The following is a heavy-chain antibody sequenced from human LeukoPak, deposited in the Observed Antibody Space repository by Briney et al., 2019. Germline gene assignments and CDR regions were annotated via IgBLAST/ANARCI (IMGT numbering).Heavy chain of an antibody. CDR2: ILYDGSMQ. CDR3: ARDAYCSTTSCKEYFDL. CDR1: GFTFSSYS. J-gene: IGHJ2*01. D-gene: IGHD2-2*01. V-gene: IGHV3-30*03. Sequence: GGSLRLSCAASGFTFSSYSMHWVRQAPGKGREWLAVILYDGSMQYYAESMKGRLTISRDNSRNTVYMQMGSLRTEDTAVYYCARDAYCSTTSCKEYFDLWGRGTLVTVSS.